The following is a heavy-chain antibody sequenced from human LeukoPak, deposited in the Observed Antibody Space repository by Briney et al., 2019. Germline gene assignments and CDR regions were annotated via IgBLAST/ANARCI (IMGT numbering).Heavy chain of an antibody. CDR1: GFSFSSGYY. V-gene: IGHV4-38-2*02. J-gene: IGHJ4*02. Sequence: SETLSLTCTVSGFSFSSGYYWGWIRQPPGKGLEWIGSVYHSGSTYYNPSLKSRVTISADTSQNQFSLKLSSVTAADTAVYYCASRKLGNDYWGQGTLVTVSS. CDR2: VYHSGST. D-gene: IGHD7-27*01. CDR3: ASRKLGNDY.